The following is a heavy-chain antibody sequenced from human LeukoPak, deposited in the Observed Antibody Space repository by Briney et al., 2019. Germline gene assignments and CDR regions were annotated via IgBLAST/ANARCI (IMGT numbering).Heavy chain of an antibody. CDR2: IYYSGST. D-gene: IGHD3-22*01. V-gene: IGHV4-59*08. CDR1: GGSISSYY. Sequence: SETLSLTCTVSGGSISSYYWSWIRQAPGKGLEWIGYIYYSGSTNYNPSLKSRVTISVDTSKNQFSLKLSSVTAADTAVYYCARHPYYYDGSGYYTGWYAFDIWGQGTMVTVSS. J-gene: IGHJ3*02. CDR3: ARHPYYYDGSGYYTGWYAFDI.